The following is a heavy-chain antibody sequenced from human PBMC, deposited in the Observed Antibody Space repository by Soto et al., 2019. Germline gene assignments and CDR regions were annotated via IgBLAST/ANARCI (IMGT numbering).Heavy chain of an antibody. CDR1: GFTFSSYG. CDR2: ISYDGSNK. D-gene: IGHD6-19*01. Sequence: QVQLVESGGGVVQPGRSLRLSCAASGFTFSSYGMHWVRQAPGKGLEWVAVISYDGSNKYYADSVKGRFTISRDNSKNTLYLQMNSLRAEDTAVYYCAKDHGSGWYRLVDYWGQGTLVTVSS. CDR3: AKDHGSGWYRLVDY. J-gene: IGHJ4*02. V-gene: IGHV3-30*18.